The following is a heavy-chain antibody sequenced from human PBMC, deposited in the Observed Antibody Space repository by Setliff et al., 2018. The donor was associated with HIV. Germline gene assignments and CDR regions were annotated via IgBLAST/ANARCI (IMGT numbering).Heavy chain of an antibody. CDR3: VRERATSYDSSGHYPREYFHH. V-gene: IGHV3-30*04. Sequence: GGSLRLSCAASGFTFSSYSMHWVRQAPGKGLEWVALISYDGSDKYYADSVKGRFTISRDNSKYMLYLQMNSLRAEDTAMFYCVRERATSYDSSGHYPREYFHHWGQGTLVTVSS. D-gene: IGHD3-22*01. CDR2: ISYDGSDK. J-gene: IGHJ1*01. CDR1: GFTFSSYS.